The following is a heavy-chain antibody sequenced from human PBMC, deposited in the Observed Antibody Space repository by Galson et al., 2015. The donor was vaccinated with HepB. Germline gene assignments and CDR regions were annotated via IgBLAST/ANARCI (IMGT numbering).Heavy chain of an antibody. CDR3: AREGDIVVVTAIVYYFDY. CDR1: GFTFSSYA. D-gene: IGHD2-21*02. CDR2: ISYDGSNK. J-gene: IGHJ4*02. V-gene: IGHV3-30*04. Sequence: SLRLSCAASGFTFSSYAMHWVRQAPGKGLEWVAVISYDGSNKYYADSVKGRFTISRDNSKNTLYLQMNSLRAEDTAVYYCAREGDIVVVTAIVYYFDYWGQGTLVTVSS.